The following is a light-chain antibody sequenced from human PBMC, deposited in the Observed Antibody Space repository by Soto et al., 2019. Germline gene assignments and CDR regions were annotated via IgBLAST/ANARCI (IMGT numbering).Light chain of an antibody. CDR3: QQYGTSTWT. CDR2: GAR. V-gene: IGKV3-20*01. CDR1: QRVTIGY. J-gene: IGKJ1*01. Sequence: VLKQSPGALSLTPGERATLSCRASQRVTIGYLAWFQQKPGQAPRLLIYGARTRETGVPDRFSASGSGTDFSLTISRLEPEDFAVYYCQQYGTSTWTFGQGTKVDIK.